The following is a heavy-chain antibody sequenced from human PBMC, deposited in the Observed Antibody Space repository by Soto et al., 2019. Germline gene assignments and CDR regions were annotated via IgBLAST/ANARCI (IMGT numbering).Heavy chain of an antibody. CDR1: GGSISSGGYY. V-gene: IGHV4-31*03. D-gene: IGHD2-2*01. J-gene: IGHJ4*02. CDR3: ARGLLVPAATLDY. CDR2: IYYSGST. Sequence: SETLSLTCTVSGGSISSGGYYWSWIRQHPGKGLEWIGYIYYSGSTYYNPSLKSRVTISVDTSKNQFSLKLSSVTAADTAVYYCARGLLVPAATLDYWGQGTLVTVS.